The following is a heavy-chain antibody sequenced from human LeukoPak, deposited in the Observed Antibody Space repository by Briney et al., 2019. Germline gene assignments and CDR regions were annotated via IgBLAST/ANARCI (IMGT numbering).Heavy chain of an antibody. CDR1: GFTFSTYG. J-gene: IGHJ5*02. CDR2: ISYDERNK. CDR3: AKTAHHFWSGYYPNWFDP. D-gene: IGHD3-3*01. Sequence: GGSLRLSCEASGFTFSTYGMHWVRQAPGKGLEWVAVISYDERNKYYADSVKGRFTISRDNSKNALYLQMNSLRAEDTAVYYCAKTAHHFWSGYYPNWFDPWGQGTLVTVSS. V-gene: IGHV3-30*18.